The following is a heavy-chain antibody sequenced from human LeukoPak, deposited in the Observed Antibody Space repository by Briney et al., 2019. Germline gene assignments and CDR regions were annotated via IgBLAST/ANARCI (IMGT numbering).Heavy chain of an antibody. D-gene: IGHD3-3*01. CDR2: ISGYGGST. V-gene: IGHV3-23*01. Sequence: PGGSLRLSCATSGLTFSSYAMTWVRQAPGKGLEWVSTISGYGGSTYSADSVKGRFTISRDNSKNTVYLQMNSLRIEDTAVYYCAKGGHYLFFDYWGQGTLATVSS. J-gene: IGHJ4*02. CDR1: GLTFSSYA. CDR3: AKGGHYLFFDY.